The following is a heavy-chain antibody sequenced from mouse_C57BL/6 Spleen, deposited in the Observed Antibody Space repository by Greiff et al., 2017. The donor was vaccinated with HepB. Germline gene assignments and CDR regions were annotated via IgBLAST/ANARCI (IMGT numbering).Heavy chain of an antibody. CDR3: ARGLYFDY. CDR2: ISSGSSTI. Sequence: EVKLMESGGGLVKPGGSLKLSCAASGFTFSDYGMHWVRQAPEKGLEWVAYISSGSSTIYYADTVKGRFTISRDNAKNSLFLQMTSLRSEDTAMYYCARGLYFDYWGQGTTLTVSS. CDR1: GFTFSDYG. V-gene: IGHV5-17*01. J-gene: IGHJ2*01.